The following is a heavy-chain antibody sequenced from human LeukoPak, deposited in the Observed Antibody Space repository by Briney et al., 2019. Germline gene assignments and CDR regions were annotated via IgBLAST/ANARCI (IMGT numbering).Heavy chain of an antibody. Sequence: SETLSLTRTVSGGSISSYYWSWIRQPPGKGLEWIGYIYYTGSTKYNPSLKSRVTISVDTSKNQFSLKLSSVTAADTAVYYCARPFSSGWYPYSIGGLWFDYWGQGTLVTVSS. V-gene: IGHV4-59*01. CDR2: IYYTGST. CDR3: ARPFSSGWYPYSIGGLWFDY. CDR1: GGSISSYY. D-gene: IGHD6-19*01. J-gene: IGHJ4*02.